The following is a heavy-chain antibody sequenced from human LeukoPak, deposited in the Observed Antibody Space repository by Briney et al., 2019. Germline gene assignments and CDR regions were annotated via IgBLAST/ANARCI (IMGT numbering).Heavy chain of an antibody. Sequence: SETLSLTCTVSGGSISSSSYYWGWIRQPPGKGLEWIGSIYYSGSTYYNPSLKSRVTISVDTSKNQFSLKLSSVTAADTAVYYCARLRAARLASFNYYYYYTDVWGKGTTVTVSS. CDR2: IYYSGST. CDR3: ARLRAARLASFNYYYYYTDV. D-gene: IGHD6-6*01. J-gene: IGHJ6*03. CDR1: GGSISSSSYY. V-gene: IGHV4-39*07.